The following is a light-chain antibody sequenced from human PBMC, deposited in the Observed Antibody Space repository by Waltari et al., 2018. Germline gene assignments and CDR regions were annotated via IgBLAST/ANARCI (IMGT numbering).Light chain of an antibody. CDR1: TSDVCGSNH. V-gene: IGLV2-8*01. CDR3: SSYAGSNRGV. Sequence: QSALTQPPSASGSPGQSVPISCPRTTSDVCGSNHVTWYHPHPGKAPKLMIYEVSKRPSGVPDRFSGSKSGNTASLTVSGLQAEDEADYYCSSYAGSNRGVFGGGTKLTVL. CDR2: EVS. J-gene: IGLJ3*02.